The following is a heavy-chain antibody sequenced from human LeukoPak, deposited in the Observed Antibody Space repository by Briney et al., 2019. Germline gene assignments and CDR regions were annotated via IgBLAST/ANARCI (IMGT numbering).Heavy chain of an antibody. CDR2: IYTSGST. Sequence: SETLSLTCTVSGGSISSGSYYWSWIRQPAGKGLEWIGRIYTSGSTNYNPSLKSRVTISVDTSKNQFSLKLSSVTAADTAVYYCARHAFAGTDYWGQGTLVTVSS. D-gene: IGHD1-1*01. CDR1: GGSISSGSYY. CDR3: ARHAFAGTDY. V-gene: IGHV4-61*02. J-gene: IGHJ4*02.